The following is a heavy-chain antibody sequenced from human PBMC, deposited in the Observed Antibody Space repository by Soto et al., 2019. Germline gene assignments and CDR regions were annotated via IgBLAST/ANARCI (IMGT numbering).Heavy chain of an antibody. V-gene: IGHV4-59*01. J-gene: IGHJ4*02. CDR1: GGSISSYY. Sequence: SETLSLTCSVSGGSISSYYWSWIRQPPGKGLEWIGYIYYTGSTNSNLSLKSRATISLDTSKNQFSLRLTSVTAADTAVYYCVQNSPIGSTYSGYDGIDYWGQGTLVTVSS. CDR3: VQNSPIGSTYSGYDGIDY. D-gene: IGHD5-12*01. CDR2: IYYTGST.